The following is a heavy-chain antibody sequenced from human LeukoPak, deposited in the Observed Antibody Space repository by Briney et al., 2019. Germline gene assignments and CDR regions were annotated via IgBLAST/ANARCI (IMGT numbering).Heavy chain of an antibody. CDR3: ARDGHDFWSGYGSYNWFDP. CDR2: INPNSGGT. J-gene: IGHJ5*02. D-gene: IGHD3-3*01. Sequence: GASLKVSCKASGYTFTGYYMHWVRQAPGQGLEWMGWINPNSGGTNYAQKFQGWVTMTRDTSISTAYMELSRLRSDDTAVYYCARDGHDFWSGYGSYNWFDPWGQGTLVTVSS. CDR1: GYTFTGYY. V-gene: IGHV1-2*04.